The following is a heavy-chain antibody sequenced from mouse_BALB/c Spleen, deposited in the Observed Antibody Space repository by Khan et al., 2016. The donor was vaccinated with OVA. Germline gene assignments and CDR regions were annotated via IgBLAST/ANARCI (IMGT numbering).Heavy chain of an antibody. D-gene: IGHD2-14*01. CDR3: ARRTTEYALDY. J-gene: IGHJ4*01. CDR2: INPRSGYT. Sequence: QVQLQQSGAELARPGASVKMSCKACGYTFTSHTMHWVKQRPGQGLEWIGYINPRSGYTQYNQKFNDKATLTADISSSTAYMQLSSLTSEDSAVYYCARRTTEYALDYWGQGTSVTVSS. V-gene: IGHV1-4*01. CDR1: GYTFTSHT.